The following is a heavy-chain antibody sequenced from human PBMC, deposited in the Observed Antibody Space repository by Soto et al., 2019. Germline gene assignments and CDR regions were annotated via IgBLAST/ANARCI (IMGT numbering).Heavy chain of an antibody. D-gene: IGHD3-10*01. CDR2: IIPIFGTA. J-gene: IGHJ6*02. CDR3: AGSITMVRGATYYYYGMDV. V-gene: IGHV1-69*12. CDR1: VGTFSSYA. Sequence: QVQLVQSGAEVKKPGSSVKVSCKASVGTFSSYAISWVRQAPGQGLEWMGGIIPIFGTANYAQKFQGRVTIPADESTSTAYMELSSLRSEDTAVYYCAGSITMVRGATYYYYGMDVWGQGTTVTVSS.